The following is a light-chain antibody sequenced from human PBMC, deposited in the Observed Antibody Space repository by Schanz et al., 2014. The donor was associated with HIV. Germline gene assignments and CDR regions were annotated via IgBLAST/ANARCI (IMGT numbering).Light chain of an antibody. CDR2: KAS. V-gene: IGKV1-5*03. J-gene: IGKJ2*01. CDR3: QQYNGLSPIT. CDR1: QGISSW. Sequence: DIQMTQSPSSVSASVGDRVTITCRASQGISSWLAWYQQKPGKGPELLIYKASTLKSGVPLRFSGTGSGTDFTLTISSLQPDDLASYHCQQYNGLSPITFGQGTKLEIK.